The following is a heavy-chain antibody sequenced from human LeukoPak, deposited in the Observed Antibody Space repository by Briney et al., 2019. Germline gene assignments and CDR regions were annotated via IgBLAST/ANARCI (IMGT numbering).Heavy chain of an antibody. J-gene: IGHJ3*02. Sequence: PGGSLRLSCAASGFTFCSYGMDWVRQARGKGLEWVEVIWYDGSNKYYAHSVKCRFTISRDNSKNALYLQMNSLRAEDTSVYYCVRDSLTGYYMAFDIWGQGTMVTVSS. CDR3: VRDSLTGYYMAFDI. V-gene: IGHV3-33*01. CDR1: GFTFCSYG. D-gene: IGHD3-9*01. CDR2: IWYDGSNK.